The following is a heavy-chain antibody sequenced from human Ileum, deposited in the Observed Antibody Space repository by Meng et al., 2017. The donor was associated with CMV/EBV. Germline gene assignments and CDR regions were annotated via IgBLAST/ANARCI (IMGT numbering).Heavy chain of an antibody. Sequence: SVKVSCKAFGGTFNNYAISWVRQAPGQGLEWMGGIIHMFDTVKYARKFQGRVTITTDESASTAYMELSSLAFEDAAVYYCAGGSGGHCNSIGCFPHELYYYYYAMDVWGQGTTVTVSS. CDR1: GGTFNNYA. D-gene: IGHD2-2*01. CDR2: IIHMFDTV. V-gene: IGHV1-69*05. CDR3: AGGSGGHCNSIGCFPHELYYYYYAMDV. J-gene: IGHJ6*02.